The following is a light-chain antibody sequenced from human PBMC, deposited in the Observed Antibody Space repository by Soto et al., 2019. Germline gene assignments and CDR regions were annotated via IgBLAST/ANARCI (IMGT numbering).Light chain of an antibody. J-gene: IGKJ4*02. Sequence: EIVMTQSPATLSVSPGERVTLSCRPSQPIHSNLAWYQQRPAQAPTPLIYAASTRATSIPARFSGNGFGTEFTLTISSLQSEEFAVYYCQQYSDWPLTFGGGTKVEIK. V-gene: IGKV3D-15*01. CDR1: QPIHSN. CDR3: QQYSDWPLT. CDR2: AAS.